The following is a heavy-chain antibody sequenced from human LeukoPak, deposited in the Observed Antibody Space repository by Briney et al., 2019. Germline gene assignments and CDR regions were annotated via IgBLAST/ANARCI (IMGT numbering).Heavy chain of an antibody. Sequence: SETLSLTCTVSGGSISSSSYYWGWIRQPPGKGLEWIGSIYYSGSTYYNPSLKSRVTISVDTSKNQFPLKLSSVTAADTAVYYCARSLKNYYYYYMDVWGKGTTVTVSS. J-gene: IGHJ6*03. CDR2: IYYSGST. CDR1: GGSISSSSYY. CDR3: ARSLKNYYYYYMDV. V-gene: IGHV4-39*06.